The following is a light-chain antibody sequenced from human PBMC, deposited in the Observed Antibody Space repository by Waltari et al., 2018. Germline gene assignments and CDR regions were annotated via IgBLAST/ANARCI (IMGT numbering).Light chain of an antibody. J-gene: IGLJ2*01. CDR2: GPD. CDR1: TLRRYY. Sequence: SSDLTKDPSVSVALGQTVRITCQGDTLRRYYASWYQQRPGQAPKLVLYGPDIRPSGIPDRFSGSTSGNTASLTITGAQAEDEADYYCHSRETFSTRLFGGGTRLTV. V-gene: IGLV3-19*01. CDR3: HSRETFSTRL.